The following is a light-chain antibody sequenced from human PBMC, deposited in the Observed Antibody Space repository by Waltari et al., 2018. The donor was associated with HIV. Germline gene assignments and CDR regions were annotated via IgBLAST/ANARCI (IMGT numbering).Light chain of an antibody. V-gene: IGLV1-51*02. CDR3: GTWDNGLRV. J-gene: IGLJ2*01. CDR2: ENL. CDR1: NSHIGSPY. Sequence: QYVLTQPPSLSAAPGQKVTISCSGNNSHIGSPYVSWYQQVPGTAPKLLIYENLRRPSGIPGRFSGSKSGTSATLDITALQTGDEAEYHCGTWDNGLRVFGGGTKLTVL.